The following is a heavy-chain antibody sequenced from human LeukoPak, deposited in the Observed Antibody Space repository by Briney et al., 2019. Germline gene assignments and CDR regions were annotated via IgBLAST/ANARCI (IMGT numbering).Heavy chain of an antibody. D-gene: IGHD4-23*01. CDR2: IKQDGSVK. V-gene: IGHV3-7*01. CDR3: ARDRDDGGFEY. Sequence: GGSLRLSCAAYGFTFSNYWMSWVRQAPEKGLEWVANIKQDGSVKQYVDSMKGRFTISRDNAKNSLYLQMNSLRAEDTAVYYCARDRDDGGFEYWGQGTLVTVSS. J-gene: IGHJ4*02. CDR1: GFTFSNYW.